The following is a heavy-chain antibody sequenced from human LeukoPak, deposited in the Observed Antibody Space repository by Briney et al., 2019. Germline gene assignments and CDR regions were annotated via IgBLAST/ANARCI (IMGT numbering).Heavy chain of an antibody. CDR3: ARVSRLGELSFPYYYYGMDV. CDR2: ISSSSSTI. D-gene: IGHD3-16*02. Sequence: GGSLRLSCAASGFTFSSYWMNWVRQAPGKGLEWVSYISSSSSTIYYADSVKGRFTISRDNAKNSLYLQMNSLRAEDTAVYYCARVSRLGELSFPYYYYGMDVWGQGTTVTVSS. CDR1: GFTFSSYW. V-gene: IGHV3-48*04. J-gene: IGHJ6*02.